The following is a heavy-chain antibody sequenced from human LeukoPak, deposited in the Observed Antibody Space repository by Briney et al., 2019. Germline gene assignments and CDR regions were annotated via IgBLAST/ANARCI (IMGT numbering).Heavy chain of an antibody. CDR1: GFTFSSYS. V-gene: IGHV3-15*01. CDR2: IKSKTNGGTT. Sequence: GGSLRLSCAASGFTFSSYSMNWVRQAPGKGLEWVGRIKSKTNGGTTDYPAPVKGRFTISRDDSKNTVYLQMNSLKTEDTAVYYCTTDDLRVRAFDIWGQGTMVTVSS. J-gene: IGHJ3*02. D-gene: IGHD2-21*01. CDR3: TTDDLRVRAFDI.